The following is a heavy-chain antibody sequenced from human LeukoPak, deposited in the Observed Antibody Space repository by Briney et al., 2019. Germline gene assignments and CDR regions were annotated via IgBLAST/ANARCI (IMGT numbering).Heavy chain of an antibody. J-gene: IGHJ4*02. CDR2: ISYDGSNT. CDR3: ARDSTYYYGSGSSGPHYFDS. V-gene: IGHV3-30*01. CDR1: GFTFSSYA. Sequence: GGSLRLSCAASGFTFSSYAMHWVRQAPGKGLKWVEVISYDGSNTYYADSVKGRFTISRDNPKNTLYLQLNSLRAEDSAVYYCARDSTYYYGSGSSGPHYFDSWGQGTLVTVSS. D-gene: IGHD3-10*01.